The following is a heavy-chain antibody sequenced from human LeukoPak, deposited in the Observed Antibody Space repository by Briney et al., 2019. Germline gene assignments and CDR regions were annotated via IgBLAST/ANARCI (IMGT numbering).Heavy chain of an antibody. Sequence: ASVKVSCKASGYSFNSYLISWVRRVPGQGLEWMGWISGHNGNTDYAQKFKDRVTLTTDTSSSTAYMELRSLASDDTAVYFCARIWAESQLVCDFWGQGTLVTVSP. CDR3: ARIWAESQLVCDF. J-gene: IGHJ4*02. CDR1: GYSFNSYL. V-gene: IGHV1-18*01. D-gene: IGHD6-13*01. CDR2: ISGHNGNT.